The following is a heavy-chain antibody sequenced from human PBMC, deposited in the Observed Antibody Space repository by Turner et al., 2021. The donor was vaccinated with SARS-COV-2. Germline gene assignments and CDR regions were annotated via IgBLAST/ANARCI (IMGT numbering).Heavy chain of an antibody. CDR3: ASGLVATTQLFDY. CDR1: GFTFCSYA. Sequence: QGQLVESGGGVVQPGRSVRLSCAASGFTFCSYAMHWVRQAPGKGLAWGAVISYDVSNKYYADSVKDRITSSRDNSKNTLYLQMNSLRAEDTAVYYCASGLVATTQLFDYWGQGTLVTVSS. D-gene: IGHD5-12*01. V-gene: IGHV3-30-3*01. J-gene: IGHJ4*02. CDR2: ISYDVSNK.